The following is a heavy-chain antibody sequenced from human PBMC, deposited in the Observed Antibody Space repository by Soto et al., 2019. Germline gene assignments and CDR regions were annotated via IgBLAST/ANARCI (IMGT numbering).Heavy chain of an antibody. CDR2: ISNTSDAT. D-gene: IGHD2-8*01. V-gene: IGHV3-11*01. CDR1: GFTFRNYY. CDR3: ARDPLAYASYFDN. J-gene: IGHJ4*02. Sequence: QVQLVESGGGLVKPGGSLRLSCAASGFTFRNYYMSWIRQPPGKGLEWVSYISNTSDATYYSDSVKGRFTISRDNAKNSLYLQMNSLRADDTAVYYCARDPLAYASYFDNWGQGTLVTVSS.